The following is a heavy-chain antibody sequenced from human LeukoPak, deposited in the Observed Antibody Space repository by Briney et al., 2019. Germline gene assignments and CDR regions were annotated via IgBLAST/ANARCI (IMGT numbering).Heavy chain of an antibody. V-gene: IGHV3-23*01. D-gene: IGHD1-26*01. J-gene: IGHJ4*02. CDR2: ISGSGGGT. CDR1: GFTFSSYA. CDR3: AKGDSGSYEGAPDY. Sequence: GGSLRLSCAASGFTFSSYAMSWVRQAPGKGLEWVSAISGSGGGTYYADSVKGLFTISRDTSKNTLYLQMNSLRAEDTAVYYCAKGDSGSYEGAPDYWGQGTLVTVSS.